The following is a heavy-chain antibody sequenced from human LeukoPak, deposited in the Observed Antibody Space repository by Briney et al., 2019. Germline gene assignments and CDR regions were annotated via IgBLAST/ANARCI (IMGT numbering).Heavy chain of an antibody. J-gene: IGHJ5*02. CDR3: AKDRTYYYDSSFNWFGP. Sequence: GGSLRLSCAASGFTFSSYAMNWVRQAPGKGLEWVSAISGSGGSIYYADSVKGRFTISRDNSKNTLYLQMNSLRAEDTAVYYCAKDRTYYYDSSFNWFGPWGQGTLVTVSS. V-gene: IGHV3-23*01. D-gene: IGHD3-22*01. CDR1: GFTFSSYA. CDR2: ISGSGGSI.